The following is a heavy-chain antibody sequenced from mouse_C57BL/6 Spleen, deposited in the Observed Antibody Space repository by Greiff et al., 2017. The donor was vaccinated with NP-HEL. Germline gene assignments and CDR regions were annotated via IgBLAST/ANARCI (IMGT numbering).Heavy chain of an antibody. V-gene: IGHV1-50*01. CDR2: IDPSDSYT. CDR1: GYTFTSYW. D-gene: IGHD3-1*01. CDR3: AQSGFAY. Sequence: VQLQQPGAELVKPGASVKLSCKASGYTFTSYWMQWVKQRPGQGLEWIGEIDPSDSYTNYNQKFKGKATLTVDTSSSTAYMQLSSLTSEDSAVYYCAQSGFAYWGQGTLVTVSA. J-gene: IGHJ3*01.